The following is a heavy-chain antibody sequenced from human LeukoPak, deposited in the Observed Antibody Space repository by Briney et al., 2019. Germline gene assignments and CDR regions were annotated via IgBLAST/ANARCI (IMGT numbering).Heavy chain of an antibody. D-gene: IGHD2-15*01. CDR1: GFTFSSFA. CDR2: ISGSGGST. CDR3: ASYCSGGSCYSDY. J-gene: IGHJ4*02. Sequence: GGSLRLSCAASGFTFSSFAMSWVRQAPGKGLEWVSGISGSGGSTYYPDSVKGRFTISRDNSKNTLYLQMNSLRAEDTAVYYCASYCSGGSCYSDYWGQGTLVTVSS. V-gene: IGHV3-23*01.